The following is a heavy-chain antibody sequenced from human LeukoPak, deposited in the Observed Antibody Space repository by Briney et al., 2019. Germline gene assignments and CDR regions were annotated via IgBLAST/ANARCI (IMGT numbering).Heavy chain of an antibody. Sequence: SETLSLTCTVSGGSISSGGYYWSWIRQPPGKGLEWIGYIYHSGSTYYNPSLKSRVTISVDRSKNQFSLKLSSVTAADTAVYYCARATAARPNWFDPWGQGTLVTVSS. CDR2: IYHSGST. D-gene: IGHD6-6*01. J-gene: IGHJ5*02. CDR3: ARATAARPNWFDP. V-gene: IGHV4-30-2*01. CDR1: GGSISSGGYY.